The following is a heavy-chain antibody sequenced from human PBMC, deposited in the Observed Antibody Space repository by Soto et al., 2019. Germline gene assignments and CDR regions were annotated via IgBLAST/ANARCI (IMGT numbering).Heavy chain of an antibody. CDR1: GFTFSSYS. CDR2: ISSSSSYI. D-gene: IGHD1-26*01. V-gene: IGHV3-21*01. J-gene: IGHJ6*02. CDR3: ARDADWVGNGMDV. Sequence: PGGSLRLSCAASGFTFSSYSMNWVRQAPGKGLEWVSSISSSSSYIYYADSVKGRFTISRDNAKNSLYLQMNSLRAEDTAVYYCARDADWVGNGMDVWGQGTTVTVSS.